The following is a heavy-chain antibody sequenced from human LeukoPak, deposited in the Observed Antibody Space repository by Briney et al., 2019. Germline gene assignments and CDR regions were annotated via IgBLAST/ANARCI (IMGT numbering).Heavy chain of an antibody. CDR1: GFTFSGYY. CDR3: ARDSLYCSSTSCSVGEVDY. J-gene: IGHJ4*02. CDR2: ISSSGSTI. Sequence: GGSLRLSCAASGFTFSGYYMSWIRQAPGKGLEWVSYISSSGSTIYYADSVKGRFTISRDNAKNSLYLQMNSLRAEDTAVYYCARDSLYCSSTSCSVGEVDYWGQGTLVTVSS. D-gene: IGHD2-2*01. V-gene: IGHV3-11*01.